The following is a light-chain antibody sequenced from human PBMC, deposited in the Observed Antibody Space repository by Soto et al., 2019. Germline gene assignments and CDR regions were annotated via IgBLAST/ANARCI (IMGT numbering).Light chain of an antibody. Sequence: ALTQPASVSGSPGQSITISCTGTSSDVGSYNYVSWYQQHPGKAPKVMIYDVSNRPSGVSYRFSGSKSGNTASLTISGLQAEDEADYYCSSYTTSSTYVFGTGTKVTVL. CDR3: SSYTTSSTYV. CDR2: DVS. CDR1: SSDVGSYNY. V-gene: IGLV2-14*01. J-gene: IGLJ1*01.